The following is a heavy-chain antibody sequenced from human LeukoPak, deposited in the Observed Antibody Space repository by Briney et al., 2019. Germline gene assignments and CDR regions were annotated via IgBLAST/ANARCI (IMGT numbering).Heavy chain of an antibody. D-gene: IGHD1-26*01. J-gene: IGHJ4*02. CDR3: AKDQSGSGDLFDY. CDR1: GFTFSSYA. Sequence: GGSLRLSCAASGFTFSSYAMSWVRQAPGKGLEWVSAISGSGGSTYYADSVKGRFTISRDNPKNTLYLQMNSLRAEDTAVYYCAKDQSGSGDLFDYWGQGTLVTVSS. CDR2: ISGSGGST. V-gene: IGHV3-23*01.